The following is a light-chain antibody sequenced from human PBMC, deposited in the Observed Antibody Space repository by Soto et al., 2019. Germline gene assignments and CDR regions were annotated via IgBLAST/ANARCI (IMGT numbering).Light chain of an antibody. CDR3: QQLNSYPFT. CDR1: QGISSY. V-gene: IGKV1-9*01. CDR2: AAS. J-gene: IGKJ3*01. Sequence: DIQLTQSPSFLSASVGDRVTITCRASQGISSYLAWYQQKPGKAPELLIYAASTLQSGVPSRFSGSGSGTEFTLTISRLQPEESETYYCQQLNSYPFTFGPGTKVDIK.